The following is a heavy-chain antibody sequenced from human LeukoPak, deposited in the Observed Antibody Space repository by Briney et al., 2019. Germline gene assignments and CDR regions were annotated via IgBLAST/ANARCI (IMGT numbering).Heavy chain of an antibody. Sequence: ASVKVSCKVSGYTLTELSMHWVRQAPGKGLEWMGGFDPEDGETIYAQKFQGRVTMTEDTSTDTAYMELSSLRSEDTAAYYCATGPHAAMAFDYWGQGTLVTVSS. CDR3: ATGPHAAMAFDY. D-gene: IGHD5-18*01. CDR2: FDPEDGET. V-gene: IGHV1-24*01. J-gene: IGHJ4*02. CDR1: GYTLTELS.